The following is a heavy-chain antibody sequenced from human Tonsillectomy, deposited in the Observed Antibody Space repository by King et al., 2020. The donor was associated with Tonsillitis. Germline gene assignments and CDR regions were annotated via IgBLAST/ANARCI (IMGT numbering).Heavy chain of an antibody. Sequence: VQLVESGGGLVKPGGSLRLSCAASGFTFNNYNINWLRRAPGKGLEWVSSIISSSTYIYYGDSVKGRFTISSDNAKNSLYLQMNSLRAEDTAVYYCARYGPGGVFDYWGQGTLVTVSS. CDR1: GFTFNNYN. CDR3: ARYGPGGVFDY. CDR2: IISSSTYI. V-gene: IGHV3-21*01. D-gene: IGHD3-10*01. J-gene: IGHJ4*02.